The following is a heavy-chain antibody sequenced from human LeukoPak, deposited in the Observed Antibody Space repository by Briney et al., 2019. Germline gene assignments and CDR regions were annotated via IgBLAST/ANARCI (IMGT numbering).Heavy chain of an antibody. CDR3: ARDCSSTSCYHYYYMDV. V-gene: IGHV1-2*02. CDR2: INPNSGGT. J-gene: IGHJ6*03. Sequence: ASVKVSCKASGYTFTGYYMHWVRQAPGQGLEWMGWINPNSGGTNYAQKFQGRVTMTRDTSISTAYMELSRLRSDDMAVYYCARDCSSTSCYHYYYMDVWGKGTTVTVSS. D-gene: IGHD2-2*01. CDR1: GYTFTGYY.